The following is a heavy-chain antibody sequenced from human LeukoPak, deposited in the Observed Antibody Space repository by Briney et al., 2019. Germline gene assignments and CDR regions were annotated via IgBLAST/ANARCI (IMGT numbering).Heavy chain of an antibody. V-gene: IGHV3-13*01. CDR1: GFTFSNYD. Sequence: PGGSLRLSCAASGFTFSNYDMHWVRQAPGRGLEWVSTIGTAGDTYYPGSVKGRFTISRENARNSLFLQMNSLRAGDTAVYFCARAGRGSYLIDYWGQGTLVTVSS. CDR2: IGTAGDT. J-gene: IGHJ4*02. D-gene: IGHD1-26*01. CDR3: ARAGRGSYLIDY.